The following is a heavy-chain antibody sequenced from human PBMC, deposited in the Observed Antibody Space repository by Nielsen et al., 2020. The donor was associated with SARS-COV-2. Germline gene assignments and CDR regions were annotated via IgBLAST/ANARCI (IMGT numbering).Heavy chain of an antibody. J-gene: IGHJ6*02. D-gene: IGHD6-13*01. Sequence: GESLKISCAASGFTFSSYAMSWVRQAPGKGLEWVSAISGSGGSTYYADSVKGRFTISRDNSKNTLYLQMNSLRAEDTAVYYCAKVVSGDKYSSSWYYYYGMDVWGQGTTVTVSS. CDR1: GFTFSSYA. V-gene: IGHV3-23*01. CDR3: AKVVSGDKYSSSWYYYYGMDV. CDR2: ISGSGGST.